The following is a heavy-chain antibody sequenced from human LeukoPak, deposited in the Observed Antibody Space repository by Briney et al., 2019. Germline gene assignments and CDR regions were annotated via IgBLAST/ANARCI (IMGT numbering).Heavy chain of an antibody. V-gene: IGHV4-34*01. CDR2: INHSGST. Sequence: PSETLSLTCAVYGGSFSGYYWSWIRQPPGKGLEWIGEINHSGSTNYNPSLKSRVTISVDTSKNQFSLKLSSVTAADTAVYYCAKDYYGSGSYGGFDYWGQGTLVTVSS. CDR1: GGSFSGYY. CDR3: AKDYYGSGSYGGFDY. D-gene: IGHD3-10*01. J-gene: IGHJ4*02.